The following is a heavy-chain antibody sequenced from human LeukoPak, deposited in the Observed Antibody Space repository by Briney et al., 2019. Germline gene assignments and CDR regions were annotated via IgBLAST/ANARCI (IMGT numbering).Heavy chain of an antibody. D-gene: IGHD6-19*01. Sequence: TGGSLRLSCAASGFTFSSYAMSWVRQAPGKGLEWVSAISGSGGSTYYADSVKGRFTISRDNSKNMLYLQMNSLRAEDTAVYYCAKIRQWQPGDYFDYWGQGTLVTVSS. CDR1: GFTFSSYA. J-gene: IGHJ4*02. CDR2: ISGSGGST. V-gene: IGHV3-23*01. CDR3: AKIRQWQPGDYFDY.